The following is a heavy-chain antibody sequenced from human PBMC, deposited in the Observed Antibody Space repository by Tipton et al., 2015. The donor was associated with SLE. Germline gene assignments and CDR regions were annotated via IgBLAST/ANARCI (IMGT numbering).Heavy chain of an antibody. D-gene: IGHD1-26*01. CDR2: IYYSVST. Sequence: TLSLTCTVSGGSISSYYWSWIRQPPGKGLEWIGDIYYSVSTNYDPSLKSRVTISVDTSKNQFSLKLSSVTAADTAVYYCAREGWELLGANWFDPWGQGTLVTVSS. V-gene: IGHV4-59*12. CDR3: AREGWELLGANWFDP. J-gene: IGHJ5*02. CDR1: GGSISSYY.